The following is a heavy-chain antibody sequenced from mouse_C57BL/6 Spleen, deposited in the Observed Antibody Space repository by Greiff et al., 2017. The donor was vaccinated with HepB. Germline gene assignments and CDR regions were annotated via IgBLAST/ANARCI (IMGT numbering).Heavy chain of an antibody. V-gene: IGHV5-4*03. Sequence: VKLVESGGGLVKPGGSLKLSCAASGFTFSSYAMSWVRQTPEKRLEWVATISDGGSYTYYPDNVKGRFTISRDNAKNNLYLQMSHLKSEDTAMYYCARGSYGYAMDYWGQGTSVTVSS. CDR3: ARGSYGYAMDY. CDR2: ISDGGSYT. D-gene: IGHD1-1*01. J-gene: IGHJ4*01. CDR1: GFTFSSYA.